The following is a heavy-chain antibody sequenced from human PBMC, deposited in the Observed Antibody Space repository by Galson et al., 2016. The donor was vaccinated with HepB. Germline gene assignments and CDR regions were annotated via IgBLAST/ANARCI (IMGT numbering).Heavy chain of an antibody. CDR3: ARGPKGPGVYYAYLDY. CDR1: GFPFSLYS. D-gene: IGHD3-22*01. Sequence: SLRLSCAASGFPFSLYSVHWVRQAPGKGLEWVALVSLDGRNSYYADSVKGRFTVSRDNSENTLSLEMNSLGLEDTAVYYCARGPKGPGVYYAYLDYWGQGTLVTVSS. J-gene: IGHJ4*02. V-gene: IGHV3-30-3*01. CDR2: VSLDGRNS.